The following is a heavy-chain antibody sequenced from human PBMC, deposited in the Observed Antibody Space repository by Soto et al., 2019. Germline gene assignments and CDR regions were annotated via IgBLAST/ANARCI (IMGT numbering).Heavy chain of an antibody. Sequence: GGSLRLSCAASGLTFSDYYMSWIRQAPGKGLEWVSYISSSGSTIYYADSVKGRFTISRDNAKNSLYLQMNSLRAEDTDVYYCARGRHRIQLWSNLDYWGQGTPVPASS. J-gene: IGHJ4*02. CDR2: ISSSGSTI. CDR1: GLTFSDYY. V-gene: IGHV3-11*01. CDR3: ARGRHRIQLWSNLDY. D-gene: IGHD5-18*01.